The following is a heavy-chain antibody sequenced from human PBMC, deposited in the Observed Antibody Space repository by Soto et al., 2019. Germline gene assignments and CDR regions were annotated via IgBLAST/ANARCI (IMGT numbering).Heavy chain of an antibody. CDR1: GGSISSSNW. CDR2: IYHSGST. J-gene: IGHJ4*01. Sequence: PSETLSLTCAVSGGSISSSNWWSWVRQPPGKGLEWIGEIYHSGSTNYNPSLKSRVTISVDKSKNQFSLKLSSVSSVFRLFICRFAISRDDSKSMVYLQMNSLKTEDTAVYYCTTDSYFTLKLVRFDFWGLGTLVTVSS. V-gene: IGHV4-4*02. CDR3: FAISRDDSKSMVYLQMNSLKTEDTAVYYCTTDSYFTLKLVRFDF. D-gene: IGHD2-8*01.